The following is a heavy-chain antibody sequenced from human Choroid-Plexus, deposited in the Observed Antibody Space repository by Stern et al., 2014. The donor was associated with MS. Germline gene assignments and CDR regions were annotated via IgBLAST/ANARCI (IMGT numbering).Heavy chain of an antibody. V-gene: IGHV1-2*02. J-gene: IGHJ6*02. CDR3: ARDQRGITIFGVVTDYYYLGMDV. CDR2: INPNTGSQ. Sequence: VQLEESGAEVKKPGASVKVSCKTSGYIFTGYYIHWVRQAPGHGLGWMAWINPNTGSQKYAQRCKGRVPMSRDTAISTAYVELSSLTSDDTAVYYCARDQRGITIFGVVTDYYYLGMDVWGQGTTVTVSS. D-gene: IGHD3-3*01. CDR1: GYIFTGYY.